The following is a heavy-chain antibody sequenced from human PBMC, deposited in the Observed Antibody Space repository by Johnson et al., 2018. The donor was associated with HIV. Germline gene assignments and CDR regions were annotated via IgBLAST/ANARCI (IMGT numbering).Heavy chain of an antibody. CDR2: IRYDGSNK. J-gene: IGHJ3*02. V-gene: IGHV3-30*02. CDR1: GFTFSSYG. Sequence: QVQLVESGGGLVQPGGSLRLSCAASGFTFSSYGMHWVRQAPGKGLEWVAFIRYDGSNKYYADSVKGRFTISRDNSKNTLYLQMNSLRAEDTALYYYANFYTDNTLGLFGAFDIWGQGTMVTVSS. CDR3: ANFYTDNTLGLFGAFDI. D-gene: IGHD1-1*01.